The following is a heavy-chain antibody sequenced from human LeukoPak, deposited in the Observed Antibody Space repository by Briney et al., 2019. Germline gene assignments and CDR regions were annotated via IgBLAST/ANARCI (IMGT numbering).Heavy chain of an antibody. D-gene: IGHD3-3*01. V-gene: IGHV4-30-4*08. J-gene: IGHJ3*02. CDR2: IYYSGST. CDR1: GGSISSGDYY. CDR3: ARDTGNYDFWSGSRDDAFDI. Sequence: SQTLSLTCTVSGGSISSGDYYWSWIRQPPGKGLEWIGYIYYSGSTYYNPSLKSRVTISVDTSKNQFPLKLSSVTAADTAVYYCARDTGNYDFWSGSRDDAFDIWGQGTMVTVSS.